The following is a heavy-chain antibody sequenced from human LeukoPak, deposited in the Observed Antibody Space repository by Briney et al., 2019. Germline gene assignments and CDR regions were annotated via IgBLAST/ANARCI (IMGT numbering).Heavy chain of an antibody. CDR1: GFTFSNVW. CDR2: IKSKADGGTT. D-gene: IGHD3-9*01. V-gene: IGHV3-15*01. CDR3: TTPGTYYDILTGYPLTRF. Sequence: GGSLRLSCAASGFTFSNVWMSWVRQAPGKGLEWVGRIKSKADGGTTDYAAPVNGRFTISRDHSKNTTYLQMNSLKTEDTAVYFCTTPGTYYDILTGYPLTRFWGQGTLVTVSS. J-gene: IGHJ4*02.